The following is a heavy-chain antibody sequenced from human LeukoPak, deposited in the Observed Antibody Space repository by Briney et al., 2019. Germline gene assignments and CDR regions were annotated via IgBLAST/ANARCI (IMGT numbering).Heavy chain of an antibody. CDR3: ARDRGNEYSYYYYRDV. J-gene: IGHJ6*03. Sequence: SETLSLTCAVYGGSFSGYYWSWIRQPPGKGLEWLGYIYYSGSTNYNPSLKSRVTLSVDTSKNQFSLKLSSVTAADTAVYYCARDRGNEYSYYYYRDVWGKGTTVTVSS. CDR1: GGSFSGYY. CDR2: IYYSGST. V-gene: IGHV4-59*01. D-gene: IGHD4-11*01.